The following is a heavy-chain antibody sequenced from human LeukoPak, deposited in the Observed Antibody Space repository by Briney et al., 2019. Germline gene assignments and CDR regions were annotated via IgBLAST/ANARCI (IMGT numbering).Heavy chain of an antibody. CDR2: ISSSSRYI. D-gene: IGHD3-22*01. Sequence: GGSLRLSCAASGFTFSSYSMNWVRQAPEKGLEWVSSISSSSRYIYYGDSVKGRFTISRDNAKNSLCLQMNSLRAEDTAVYYCARDVHYDSSGYYFRNDAFDIWGQGTMVTVSS. CDR3: ARDVHYDSSGYYFRNDAFDI. J-gene: IGHJ3*02. CDR1: GFTFSSYS. V-gene: IGHV3-21*01.